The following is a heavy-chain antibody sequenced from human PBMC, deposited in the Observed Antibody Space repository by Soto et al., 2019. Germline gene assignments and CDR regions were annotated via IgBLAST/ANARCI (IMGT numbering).Heavy chain of an antibody. Sequence: QVQLMQSGAEVKKPGASVKVSCKASGNTFTNYYIHWVRQAPGQGLEWMGTINPSGGHTTYSQNFLVTVTRTRDTCTSPGYMGRTSLTSADTAVYYCARGGHVVVVTAAFDYWGQGTLVTVSS. CDR1: GNTFTNYY. D-gene: IGHD2-21*02. CDR2: INPSGGHT. CDR3: ARGGHVVVVTAAFDY. V-gene: IGHV1-46*01. J-gene: IGHJ4*02.